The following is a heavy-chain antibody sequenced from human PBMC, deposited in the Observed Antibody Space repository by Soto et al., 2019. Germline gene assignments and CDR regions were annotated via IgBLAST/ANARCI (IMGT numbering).Heavy chain of an antibody. CDR3: AKGGITFVRGPFDA. Sequence: PGGSLRLSCAASGFTFSSYAMSWVRQAPGKGLEWVSAISGSGSNTYYIDSVKGRFTISRDKSKTTLFLQMNNLRAEDTAVYYCAKGGITFVRGPFDAWGKGYLVTV. CDR1: GFTFSSYA. D-gene: IGHD3-10*01. J-gene: IGHJ1*01. V-gene: IGHV3-23*01. CDR2: ISGSGSNT.